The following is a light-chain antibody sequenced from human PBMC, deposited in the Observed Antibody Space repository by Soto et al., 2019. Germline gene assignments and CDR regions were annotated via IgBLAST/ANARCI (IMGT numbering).Light chain of an antibody. V-gene: IGKV1-5*01. CDR2: DAS. J-gene: IGKJ5*01. CDR1: QSISTY. CDR3: QQYHRSSIT. Sequence: DIQMTQSPSSLSASVGNRVTITCRASQSISTYLNWYQKKPGKAPNLLMYDASTLERGVPSRFSGAGSGTEFTLTISSLQPDDFATYYCQQYHRSSITFGQGTRLEIK.